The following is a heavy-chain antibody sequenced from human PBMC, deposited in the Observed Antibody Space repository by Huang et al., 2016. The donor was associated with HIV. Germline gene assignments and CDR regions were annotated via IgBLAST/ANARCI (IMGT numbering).Heavy chain of an antibody. D-gene: IGHD2-8*02. V-gene: IGHV3-53*01. CDR3: AKEGDTGAALGY. Sequence: EVQLVESGGGLIQPGGSLRLSCAASGFTVSTNYMTWVGQAPGKGLEWVSLIYSGGTTYYADSVKGRFTISRDDSENTLYLHMTSLRAGDTAVYYCAKEGDTGAALGYWGQGTLVTVS. CDR1: GFTVSTNY. CDR2: IYSGGTT. J-gene: IGHJ4*02.